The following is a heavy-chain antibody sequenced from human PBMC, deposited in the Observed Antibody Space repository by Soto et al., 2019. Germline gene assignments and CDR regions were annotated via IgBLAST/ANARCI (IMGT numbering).Heavy chain of an antibody. CDR2: IYYSGST. CDR1: GGSISSSSYY. CDR3: ARVHLSDCSGGSCHSSCFDP. V-gene: IGHV4-39*02. J-gene: IGHJ5*02. D-gene: IGHD2-15*01. Sequence: QLQLQESGPGLVKPSETLSLTCTVSGGSISSSSYYWGWIRQPPGKGLEWIGSIYYSGSTYYNPSLQSRVTISADTSNNQLSLNLNSVTAADTAMYYCARVHLSDCSGGSCHSSCFDPWGQGTLVTVSS.